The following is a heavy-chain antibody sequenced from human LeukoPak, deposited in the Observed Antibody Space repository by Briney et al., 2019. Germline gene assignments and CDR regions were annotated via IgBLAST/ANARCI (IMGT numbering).Heavy chain of an antibody. D-gene: IGHD3-10*01. Sequence: SETLSLTCTVSGGSISSYYWSWIRQPPGKGLEGIGYIYYSGSTNYNPSLKSRVTISVNTSKNQFSLKLSSVTAADTAVYYCAGSGSYPYYFDYWGQGTLVTVSS. CDR2: IYYSGST. CDR1: GGSISSYY. J-gene: IGHJ4*02. V-gene: IGHV4-59*01. CDR3: AGSGSYPYYFDY.